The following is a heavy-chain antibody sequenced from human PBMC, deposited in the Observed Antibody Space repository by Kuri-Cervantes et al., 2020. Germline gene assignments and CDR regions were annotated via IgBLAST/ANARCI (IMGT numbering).Heavy chain of an antibody. V-gene: IGHV3-48*01. D-gene: IGHD3-16*01. CDR3: AKAAWGANDY. J-gene: IGHJ4*02. CDR1: GFTVSSNY. CDR2: ISSSGSTI. Sequence: GESLKISCAASGFTVSSNYMSWVRQAPGKGLEWVSYISSSGSTIYYADSVKGRFTISRDNSKNTLYLQMNSLRAEDTAVYYCAKAAWGANDYWGQGTLVTVSS.